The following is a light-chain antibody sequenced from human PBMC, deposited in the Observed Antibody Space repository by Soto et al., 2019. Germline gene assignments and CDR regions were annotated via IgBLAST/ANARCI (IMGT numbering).Light chain of an antibody. Sequence: QSLLTQPASVSGSPGQSITISCTGTSSDVGAYNLVSWYQHHPDKAPKLMISEVSNRPSGVSDRFSGSKSGNTASLTISGLQAEDEADYYCASITTTNFVLGNGTKVTVL. J-gene: IGLJ1*01. V-gene: IGLV2-14*01. CDR2: EVS. CDR3: ASITTTNFV. CDR1: SSDVGAYNL.